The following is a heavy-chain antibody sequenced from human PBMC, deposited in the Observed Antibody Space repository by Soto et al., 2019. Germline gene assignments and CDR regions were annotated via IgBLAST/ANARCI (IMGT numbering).Heavy chain of an antibody. D-gene: IGHD3-22*01. V-gene: IGHV3-48*01. J-gene: IGHJ4*02. Sequence: PGGSLRLSCAASGFTFSTYSMNWVRQAPGEGLEWVSYISSSSSTIFYTDSVKGRFTVSRDNAKNSLYLQMNSLRAEDTAAYYCARPTYYYDSSGPPAYWGQGTLVTVSS. CDR1: GFTFSTYS. CDR2: ISSSSSTI. CDR3: ARPTYYYDSSGPPAY.